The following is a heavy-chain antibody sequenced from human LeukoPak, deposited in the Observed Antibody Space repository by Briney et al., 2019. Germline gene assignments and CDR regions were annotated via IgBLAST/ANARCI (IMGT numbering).Heavy chain of an antibody. Sequence: SETLSLTCAVYGGSFSGYYWSWIRQPPGKGLEWIGEINHSGSTNYNPSLKSRVTISVDTSKNQFSLKLSSVTAADTAVYYCARATVAATLRSFDSWGQGTLVTVSS. CDR2: INHSGST. D-gene: IGHD2-15*01. V-gene: IGHV4-34*01. CDR3: ARATVAATLRSFDS. J-gene: IGHJ4*02. CDR1: GGSFSGYY.